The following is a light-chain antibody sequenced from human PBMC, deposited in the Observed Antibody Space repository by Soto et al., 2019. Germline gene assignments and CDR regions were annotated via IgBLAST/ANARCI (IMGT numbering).Light chain of an antibody. CDR3: SSYRSSSPRYV. Sequence: QSVLTQPASVSGSPGQSITISCTGTSSDIGGYNYVSWYQQHPGKAPKLIIYEVSNRPLGVSNRFSGSKSGNTASLTISGLQAADEADYYCSSYRSSSPRYVFGAGTQLTVL. CDR1: SSDIGGYNY. CDR2: EVS. V-gene: IGLV2-14*01. J-gene: IGLJ7*01.